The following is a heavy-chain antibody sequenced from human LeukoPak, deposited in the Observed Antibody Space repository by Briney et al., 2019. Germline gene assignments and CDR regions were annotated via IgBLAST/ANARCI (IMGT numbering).Heavy chain of an antibody. J-gene: IGHJ4*02. Sequence: GASVKVSCKASGGTFSSYAISWVRQAPGQGLEWMGGIIPIFGTANYAQKFQGRVTITADESTSTAYMELSSLTSDDTAVYYCTKGSISGSFRDYWGQGTLVIVSS. CDR1: GGTFSSYA. CDR3: TKGSISGSFRDY. D-gene: IGHD3-10*01. V-gene: IGHV1-69*13. CDR2: IIPIFGTA.